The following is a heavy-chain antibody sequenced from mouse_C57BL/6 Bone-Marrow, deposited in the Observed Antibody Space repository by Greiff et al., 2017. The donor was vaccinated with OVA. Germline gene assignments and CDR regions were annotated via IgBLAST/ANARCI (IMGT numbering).Heavy chain of an antibody. D-gene: IGHD1-1*01. CDR3: ARWITTVVATRDY. Sequence: QVQLQQSGAELARPGASVKLSCKASGYTFTSSGISWVKQRTGQGLEWIGEIYPRSGNTYYNEKFKGKATLTADKSSSTAYMELRSLTSEDSAVYFCARWITTVVATRDYWGQGTTLTVSS. J-gene: IGHJ2*01. V-gene: IGHV1-81*01. CDR1: GYTFTSSG. CDR2: IYPRSGNT.